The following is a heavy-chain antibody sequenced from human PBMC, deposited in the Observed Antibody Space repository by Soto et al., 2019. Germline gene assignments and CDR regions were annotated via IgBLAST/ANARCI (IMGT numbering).Heavy chain of an antibody. V-gene: IGHV4-59*01. Sequence: SETLSLTCTVSGGSISSYYWSWIRQPPGKGLEWIGYIYYSGSTNYNPSLKSRVTISVDKSKNQFSLKLSSVTAADTAVYYCAREEVGYCSSTSCYPGAFDPWGQGTLVTVSS. D-gene: IGHD2-2*03. CDR2: IYYSGST. J-gene: IGHJ5*02. CDR1: GGSISSYY. CDR3: AREEVGYCSSTSCYPGAFDP.